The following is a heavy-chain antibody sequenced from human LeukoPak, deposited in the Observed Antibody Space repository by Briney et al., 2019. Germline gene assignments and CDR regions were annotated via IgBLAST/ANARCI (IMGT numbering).Heavy chain of an antibody. CDR2: IYTSGST. D-gene: IGHD7-27*01. V-gene: IGHV4-61*02. CDR3: ASSNALVWGYFDY. Sequence: SQTLSLTCTVSGGSISSGSYYWSWIRQPAGKGLEWIGRIYTSGSTNYNPSLKSRVTISVDTSKNQSSLRLSSVTAADTAVYYCASSNALVWGYFDYWGQGTLVTVSS. J-gene: IGHJ4*02. CDR1: GGSISSGSYY.